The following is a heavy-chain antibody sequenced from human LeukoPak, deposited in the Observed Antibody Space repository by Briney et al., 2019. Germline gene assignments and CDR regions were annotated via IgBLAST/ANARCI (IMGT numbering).Heavy chain of an antibody. D-gene: IGHD3-10*01. CDR3: ANRGLYGYFTS. CDR2: MSHSGTT. J-gene: IGHJ4*02. Sequence: PSETLSLTCSVSGGSVTTSSYYWGWVRQPPGKGLEWIGSMSHSGTTWYSPSLKSRVTISADTSSNRFSLRLASVTATDTAVYYCANRGLYGYFTSWGQGTLVTVSS. CDR1: GGSVTTSSYY. V-gene: IGHV4-39*01.